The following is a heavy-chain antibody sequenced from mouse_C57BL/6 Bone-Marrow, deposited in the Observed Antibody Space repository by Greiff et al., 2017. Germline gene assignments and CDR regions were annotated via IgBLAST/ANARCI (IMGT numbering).Heavy chain of an antibody. CDR2: IWSGGST. CDR1: GFSLTSYG. J-gene: IGHJ2*01. Sequence: QVQLQQSGPGLVQPSQSLSITCTVSGFSLTSYGVHWVRQSPGKGLEWLGVIWSGGSTDSNAAFISRLSISKDNSKSQVFFKMNSLQADDTAIYYCARPEPPYWGQGTTLTVSS. CDR3: ARPEPPY. V-gene: IGHV2-2*01.